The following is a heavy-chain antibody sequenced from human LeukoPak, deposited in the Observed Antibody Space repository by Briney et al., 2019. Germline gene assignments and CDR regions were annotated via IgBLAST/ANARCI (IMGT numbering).Heavy chain of an antibody. Sequence: SETLSPTCTVSGGSISSYYWSWIRQPPGKGLEWIGYIYYSGSTNYNPSLKSRVTISVGTSKNQFSLKLSSVTAADTAVYYCARRSGSGWYIYWGQGTLVTVSS. CDR1: GGSISSYY. CDR3: ARRSGSGWYIY. J-gene: IGHJ4*02. D-gene: IGHD6-19*01. CDR2: IYYSGST. V-gene: IGHV4-59*08.